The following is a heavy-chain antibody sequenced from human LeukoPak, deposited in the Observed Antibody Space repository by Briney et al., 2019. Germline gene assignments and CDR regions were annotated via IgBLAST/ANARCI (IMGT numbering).Heavy chain of an antibody. D-gene: IGHD4-23*01. CDR1: GDTFRSNA. V-gene: IGHV1-69*13. CDR2: ITPIFGTA. CDR3: ARGWLAETTVVTPYNY. Sequence: SVKVSCKASGDTFRSNAISWVRQAPGQGLEWMGGITPIFGTANYAQKFQGRVTITAVESMSTAYMELSSLRSEDTAVYYCARGWLAETTVVTPYNYWGQGTLVTVSS. J-gene: IGHJ4*02.